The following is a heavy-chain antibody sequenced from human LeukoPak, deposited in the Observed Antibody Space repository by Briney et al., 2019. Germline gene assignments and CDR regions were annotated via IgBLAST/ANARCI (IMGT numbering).Heavy chain of an antibody. V-gene: IGHV3-23*01. Sequence: GGSLRLSCAASGFTFRLYDMSWVRQAPGRGLECVSAIDRGVGNTWYADSVKGRFTISRDNFRNTLYLQMDNLRADDTAVYYCAKEETRWNLGDWFDPWGQGTLVTVSS. CDR3: AKEETRWNLGDWFDP. CDR1: GFTFRLYD. D-gene: IGHD1-7*01. J-gene: IGHJ5*02. CDR2: IDRGVGNT.